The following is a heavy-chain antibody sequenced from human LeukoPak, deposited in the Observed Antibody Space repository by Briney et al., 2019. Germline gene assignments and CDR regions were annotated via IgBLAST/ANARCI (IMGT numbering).Heavy chain of an antibody. CDR2: MNPYSGNT. J-gene: IGHJ5*02. V-gene: IGHV1-8*01. D-gene: IGHD3-10*01. CDR1: EYAYTSYD. CDR3: ARGRGVQGVIIAGNWFDP. Sequence: ASVKVSCKAFEYAYTSYDINWVRQATGQEGGGLGWMNPYSGNTGYAQKFQGRVSMTRHTSISTAYMELSSLRSEDTAVYYCARGRGVQGVIIAGNWFDPWGQGTLVTVSS.